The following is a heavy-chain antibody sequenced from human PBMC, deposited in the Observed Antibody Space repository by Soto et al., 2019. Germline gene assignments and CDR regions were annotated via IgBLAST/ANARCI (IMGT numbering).Heavy chain of an antibody. V-gene: IGHV3-21*01. D-gene: IGHD6-13*01. CDR2: ISSSSSYI. J-gene: IGHJ6*02. Sequence: GGSLRLSCAASGFTFSSYSMNWVRQAPGKGLEWVSSISSSSSYIYYADSVKGRFTISRDNAKNSLYLQMNSLRAEDTAVYYCAREEAAAGTPMDVWGQGTTVTVSS. CDR3: AREEAAAGTPMDV. CDR1: GFTFSSYS.